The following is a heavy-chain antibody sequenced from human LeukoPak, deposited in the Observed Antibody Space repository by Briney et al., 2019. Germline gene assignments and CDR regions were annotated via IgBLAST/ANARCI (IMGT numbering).Heavy chain of an antibody. J-gene: IGHJ4*02. CDR2: ISYDGSNK. Sequence: PGRSLRLSCAASGFTFSSYAMHWVRQAPGKGLEWVAVISYDGSNKYYADSVKGRFTISRDNSKNTLYLQMNSLRAEDTAVYYCAKNLRTSVAAFEYWGQGTLVTVSS. CDR3: AKNLRTSVAAFEY. V-gene: IGHV3-30-3*02. D-gene: IGHD6-19*01. CDR1: GFTFSSYA.